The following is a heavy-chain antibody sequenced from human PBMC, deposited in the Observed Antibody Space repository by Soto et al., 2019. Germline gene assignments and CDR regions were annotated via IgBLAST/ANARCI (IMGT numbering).Heavy chain of an antibody. CDR2: ISAYNGNT. Sequence: GASVKVSCKASGYTFTSYGVSWVRQAPGQGLEWMGWISAYNGNTNYAQKLQGRVTMTTDTSTSTAYMELRSLRSDDTAVYYCARVPGYSGYVGSFHYGMDVWGQGTTVTVSS. V-gene: IGHV1-18*04. CDR3: ARVPGYSGYVGSFHYGMDV. J-gene: IGHJ6*02. CDR1: GYTFTSYG. D-gene: IGHD5-12*01.